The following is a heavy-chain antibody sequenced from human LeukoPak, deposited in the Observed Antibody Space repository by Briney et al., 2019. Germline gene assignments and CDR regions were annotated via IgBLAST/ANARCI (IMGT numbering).Heavy chain of an antibody. CDR1: GGTFSSYA. Sequence: SVKVSCKASGGTFSSYAISWVRQAPGQGLEWMGRIIPILGIANYAQKLQGRVTITADKSTSTAYMELSSLRSEDTAVYYCARGTGYGGNSDWFDPWGQGTLVTVSS. V-gene: IGHV1-69*04. CDR2: IIPILGIA. J-gene: IGHJ5*02. CDR3: ARGTGYGGNSDWFDP. D-gene: IGHD4-23*01.